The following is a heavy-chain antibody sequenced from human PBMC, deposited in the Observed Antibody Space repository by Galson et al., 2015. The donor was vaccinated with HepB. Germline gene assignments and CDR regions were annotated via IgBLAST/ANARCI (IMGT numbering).Heavy chain of an antibody. V-gene: IGHV3-11*03. CDR2: ISSSSSYT. D-gene: IGHD6-19*01. J-gene: IGHJ4*02. Sequence: SLRLSCAASGFTFSDYYMSRIRQAPGKGLEWVSYISSSSSYTNYADSVKGRFTISRDNAKNSLYLQMNSLRAEDTAVYYCARGYSSGWAPDYWGQGTLVTVSS. CDR3: ARGYSSGWAPDY. CDR1: GFTFSDYY.